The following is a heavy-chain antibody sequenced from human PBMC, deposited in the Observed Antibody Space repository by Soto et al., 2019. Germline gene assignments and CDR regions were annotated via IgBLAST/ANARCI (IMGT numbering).Heavy chain of an antibody. CDR1: GYTFTSYG. J-gene: IGHJ1*01. D-gene: IGHD3-22*01. CDR3: ARAVDYYDSSGYYTHEYFQH. CDR2: ISAYNGNT. V-gene: IGHV1-18*01. Sequence: QVQLVQSGAEVKKPGASVKVSCKASGYTFTSYGISWVRQAPGQGLEWMGWISAYNGNTNYAQQIQGRVTMTTDTHTSTAYMELRSLRSDDTAVYYCARAVDYYDSSGYYTHEYFQHWGQGTLVTVSS.